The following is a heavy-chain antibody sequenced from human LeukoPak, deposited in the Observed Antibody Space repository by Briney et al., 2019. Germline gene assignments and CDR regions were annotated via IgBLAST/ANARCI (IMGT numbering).Heavy chain of an antibody. V-gene: IGHV3-7*05. CDR1: GFTFSTYW. D-gene: IGHD1-7*01. CDR3: ARGTNLFNY. Sequence: GGSLRLSCAASGFTFSTYWMTWVGQAQGKGLEWVANIKEDGSQKYYVDSVKGRFTISRDNAENSLFLQMNSLRAEDTAVYYCARGTNLFNYWGQGTLVTVSS. J-gene: IGHJ4*02. CDR2: IKEDGSQK.